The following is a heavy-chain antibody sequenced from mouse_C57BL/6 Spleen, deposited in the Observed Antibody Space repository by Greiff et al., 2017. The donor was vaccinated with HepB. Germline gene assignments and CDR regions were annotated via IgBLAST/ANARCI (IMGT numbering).Heavy chain of an antibody. CDR3: ARSDGYDEGAAY. D-gene: IGHD2-2*01. CDR1: GYAFSSSW. CDR2: IYPGDGDT. V-gene: IGHV1-82*01. J-gene: IGHJ3*01. Sequence: QVQLQQSGPELVKPGASVKISCKASGYAFSSSWMNWVKQRPGKGLEWIGRIYPGDGDTNYNGKFKGKATLTADKSSSTAYMQLSSLTSEDSAVYFCARSDGYDEGAAYWGQGTLVTVSA.